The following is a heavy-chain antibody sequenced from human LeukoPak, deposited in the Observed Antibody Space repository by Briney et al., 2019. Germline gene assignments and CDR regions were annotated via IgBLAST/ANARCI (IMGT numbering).Heavy chain of an antibody. CDR1: GYTFTNYA. CDR2: INTNTGNP. CDR3: AIMGDYGEKYYFDY. V-gene: IGHV7-4-1*02. J-gene: IGHJ4*02. D-gene: IGHD4-17*01. Sequence: ASVKVSCKASGYTFTNYAMNLVRQAPGQGLEWMGWINTNTGNPTYAQGFTGRFVFSLDTSVSTAYLQISSLKAEDTAVYYCAIMGDYGEKYYFDYWGQGTLVTVSS.